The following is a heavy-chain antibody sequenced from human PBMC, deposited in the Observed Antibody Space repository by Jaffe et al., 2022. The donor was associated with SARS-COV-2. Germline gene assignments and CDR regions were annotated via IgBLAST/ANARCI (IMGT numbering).Heavy chain of an antibody. CDR2: IYKSGIT. V-gene: IGHV4-39*01. D-gene: IGHD6-13*01. J-gene: IGHJ5*02. Sequence: QLQLQESGPGLVKPSETLSLTCAVSGGAISSNNYYWAWIRQSPGKGLEWIGSIYKSGITYYNPSLKSRVTISVDTSKNQFSLKLRSVTAADTAVYHCGRHGQQLATNWFDPWGQGTLVTVSS. CDR3: GRHGQQLATNWFDP. CDR1: GGAISSNNYY.